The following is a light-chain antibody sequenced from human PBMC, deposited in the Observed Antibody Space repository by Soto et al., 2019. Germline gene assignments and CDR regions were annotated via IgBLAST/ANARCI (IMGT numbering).Light chain of an antibody. V-gene: IGKV3-15*01. CDR2: GAS. CDR3: QQYETWPRT. CDR1: QSVRSN. Sequence: EIVMTQTPATLSVSPGERATLSCRASQSVRSNLAWYQHKPGQAPRLLIYGASTRATGVPASFSGSGSGTEFTLTISSLQSEDFPIYYCQQYETWPRTLGQGTKVEIK. J-gene: IGKJ1*01.